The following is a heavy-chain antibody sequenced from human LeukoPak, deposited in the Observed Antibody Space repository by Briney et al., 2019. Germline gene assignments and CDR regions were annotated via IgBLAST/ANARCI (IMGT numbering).Heavy chain of an antibody. D-gene: IGHD3-16*02. CDR3: ARRRAGPTFGGVIVGNRSLERYAFDI. CDR1: GYTFTGYD. Sequence: ASVKVSXKASGYTFTGYDINWVRQATGQGLEWIGWMNPNSANTGYAQKFQGRVTMTRNTSISTAYMELSSLRSEDTAVYYCARRRAGPTFGGVIVGNRSLERYAFDIWGQGTMVTVSS. V-gene: IGHV1-8*01. CDR2: MNPNSANT. J-gene: IGHJ3*02.